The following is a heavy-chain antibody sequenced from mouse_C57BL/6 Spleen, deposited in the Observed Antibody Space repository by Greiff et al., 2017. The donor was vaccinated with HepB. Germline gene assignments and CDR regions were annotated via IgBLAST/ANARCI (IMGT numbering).Heavy chain of an antibody. CDR1: GYAFSSYW. Sequence: VQLQQSGAELVKPGASVKISCKASGYAFSSYWMNWVKQRPGKGLEWIGQIYPGDGDTNYNGKFKGKATLTADTSSSTAYMQLSSLTSEDSAVYFCARDYSNGYYAMDYWGQGTSVTVSS. D-gene: IGHD2-5*01. V-gene: IGHV1-80*01. CDR2: IYPGDGDT. CDR3: ARDYSNGYYAMDY. J-gene: IGHJ4*01.